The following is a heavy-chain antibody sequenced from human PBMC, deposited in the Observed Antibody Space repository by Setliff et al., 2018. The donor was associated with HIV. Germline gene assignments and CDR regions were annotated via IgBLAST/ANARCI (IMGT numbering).Heavy chain of an antibody. CDR3: ARVSSRGIAARPPLFDY. D-gene: IGHD6-6*01. CDR1: GGSISSGSYY. V-gene: IGHV4-61*02. J-gene: IGHJ4*02. CDR2: IYTSGST. Sequence: SETLSLTCTVSGGSISSGSYYWSWIRQPAGKGLEWIGRIYTSGSTNYNPSLKSRVTISVDTSKNQFSLKLSSVTAADTAVYYCARVSSRGIAARPPLFDYWGQGTLVTVSS.